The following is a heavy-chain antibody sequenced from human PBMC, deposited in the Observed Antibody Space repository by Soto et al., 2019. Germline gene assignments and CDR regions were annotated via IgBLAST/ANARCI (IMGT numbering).Heavy chain of an antibody. D-gene: IGHD2-2*01. CDR1: GFTFSNAW. J-gene: IGHJ6*03. CDR3: TTGGLGYCSSTSYYRWDYYYYYMDV. CDR2: IKSKTDGGTT. V-gene: IGHV3-15*01. Sequence: GGSLRLSCAASGFTFSNAWMSWVRQAPGKGLEWVGRIKSKTDGGTTDHAAPVKARFTISRGDSKNTLYLQMNSLKTVDTAVYYCTTGGLGYCSSTSYYRWDYYYYYMDVWGKGTTVTVSS.